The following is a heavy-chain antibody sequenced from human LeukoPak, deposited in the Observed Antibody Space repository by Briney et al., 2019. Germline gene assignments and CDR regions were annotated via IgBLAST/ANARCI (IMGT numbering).Heavy chain of an antibody. CDR1: GFTFSTSG. Sequence: GGSLRLSCEASGFTFSTSGIHWVRQAPGKGLEWVAFIRYDGSSIYYADSVKGRFTISRDNPKNTASLQMSSLRTEDTAVYYCAKVVSSSRGLIDYWGRGTVVTVSS. D-gene: IGHD2-2*01. J-gene: IGHJ4*02. CDR2: IRYDGSSI. CDR3: AKVVSSSRGLIDY. V-gene: IGHV3-30*02.